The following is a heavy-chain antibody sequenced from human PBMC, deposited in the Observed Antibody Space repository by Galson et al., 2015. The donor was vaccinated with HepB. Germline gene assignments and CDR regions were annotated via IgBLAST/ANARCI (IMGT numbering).Heavy chain of an antibody. D-gene: IGHD2-2*01. Sequence: SLRLSCAASGFTFSRSSMNWVRQAPGKGLEWVSYISGSSSTIYYADSVKGRFTISRDNAKNSLYLQMNSLRAEDTAVYYCARDGCSSTSCYYYGMDVWGQGTTVTVSS. CDR1: GFTFSRSS. V-gene: IGHV3-48*04. CDR2: ISGSSSTI. J-gene: IGHJ6*02. CDR3: ARDGCSSTSCYYYGMDV.